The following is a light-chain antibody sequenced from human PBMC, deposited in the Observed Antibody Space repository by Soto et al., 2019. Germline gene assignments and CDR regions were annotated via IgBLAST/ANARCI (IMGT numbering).Light chain of an antibody. J-gene: IGKJ4*01. CDR3: QQYNNWPPLT. CDR1: QSVSSN. CDR2: GAS. Sequence: EIVMTQSPDTLSVSPGERATLSCRASQSVSSNLAWYQQKPGQAPRLLIYGASTRATGIPARFSGSGSGTEFTLTISGLQSEDFAVYYCQQYNNWPPLTFGGGTKVEIK. V-gene: IGKV3-15*01.